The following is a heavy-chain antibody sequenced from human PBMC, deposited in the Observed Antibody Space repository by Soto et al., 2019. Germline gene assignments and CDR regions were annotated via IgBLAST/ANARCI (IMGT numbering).Heavy chain of an antibody. V-gene: IGHV4-30-2*01. CDR2: IYHSGST. Sequence: SETLSLTCAVSGGSISSGGYSWSWIRQPPGKGLEWIGYIYHSGSTNYNPSLKSRVTISVDTSKNQFSLKLSSVTAADTAVYYCARVPHYYDSSGYYLPHFFDYWGQGTLVTVSS. CDR3: ARVPHYYDSSGYYLPHFFDY. J-gene: IGHJ4*02. D-gene: IGHD3-22*01. CDR1: GGSISSGGYS.